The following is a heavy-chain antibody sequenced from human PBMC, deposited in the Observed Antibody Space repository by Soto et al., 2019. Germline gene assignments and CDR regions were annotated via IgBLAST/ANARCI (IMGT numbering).Heavy chain of an antibody. V-gene: IGHV1-69*01. CDR1: GGTFSTYA. J-gene: IGHJ4*02. Sequence: QVPLVQSGAEVKKPGSSVKVSCKASGGTFSTYAISWVRQAPGQGLEWMGGIIPIFDTTYYAQKFQGRVTISADESTRTAYMELSSLRSEDTAVYYCARAGDYGDHLFAYWGQGTLVTVSS. D-gene: IGHD4-17*01. CDR3: ARAGDYGDHLFAY. CDR2: IIPIFDTT.